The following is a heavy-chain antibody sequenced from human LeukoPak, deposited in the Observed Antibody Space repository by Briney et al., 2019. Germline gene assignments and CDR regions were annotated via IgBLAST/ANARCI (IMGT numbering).Heavy chain of an antibody. CDR1: GFTLSSYG. D-gene: IGHD3-16*01. Sequence: GGSLRLSCAASGFTLSSYGMHWVRQAPGKGLEWVAFIRYDGSNKYYADSVKGRFTISRDNSKNTLYLQMNSLRAEDTAVYYCAKDSLIPRMNLMITFGGVITHWGQGTLVTVSS. CDR2: IRYDGSNK. V-gene: IGHV3-30*02. CDR3: AKDSLIPRMNLMITFGGVITH. J-gene: IGHJ4*02.